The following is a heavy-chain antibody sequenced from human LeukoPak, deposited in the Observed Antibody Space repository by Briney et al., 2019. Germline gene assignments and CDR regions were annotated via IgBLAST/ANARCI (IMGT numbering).Heavy chain of an antibody. J-gene: IGHJ4*02. Sequence: GGSLRLSCTASGFTLSSYAVHWVRQAPGKGLEWVSVIYLDGSKIYYADSVKGRFTLSRDDSKNTLYLQMNSLIAEDTAVYYCVRDDSGSVIRGVLHYWGQGALVTVSS. D-gene: IGHD3-10*01. CDR3: VRDDSGSVIRGVLHY. V-gene: IGHV3-33*01. CDR2: IYLDGSKI. CDR1: GFTLSSYA.